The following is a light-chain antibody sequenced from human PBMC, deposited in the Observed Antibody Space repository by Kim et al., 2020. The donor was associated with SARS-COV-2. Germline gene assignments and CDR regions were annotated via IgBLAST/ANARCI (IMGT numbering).Light chain of an antibody. J-gene: IGKJ5*01. CDR3: QQYSNLIS. V-gene: IGKV3-20*01. CDR1: QSVSDDS. CDR2: DAS. Sequence: LSPGERPTLSCRASQSVSDDSLAWYQQKPGQAPTLLISDASSRATGIPDRFSGSGSGTDFTLTISRLEPEDSAVYYCQQYSNLISFGQGTRLEIK.